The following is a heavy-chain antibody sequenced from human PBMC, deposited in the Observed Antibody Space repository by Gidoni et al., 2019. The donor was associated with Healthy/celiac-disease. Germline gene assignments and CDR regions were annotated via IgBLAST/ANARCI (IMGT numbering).Heavy chain of an antibody. CDR3: ARGIPFDL. V-gene: IGHV4-61*02. J-gene: IGHJ2*01. Sequence: QVQLQESGPGLVKPSQTLSLTCTVSGGSISSGSYYWSWIRQPAGKGLEWIGRSYTRGSTNYNPALKSRVTISGDTSKNQFSLKLSSVTAADTAVYYCARGIPFDLWGRGTLVTVSS. CDR1: GGSISSGSYY. CDR2: SYTRGST.